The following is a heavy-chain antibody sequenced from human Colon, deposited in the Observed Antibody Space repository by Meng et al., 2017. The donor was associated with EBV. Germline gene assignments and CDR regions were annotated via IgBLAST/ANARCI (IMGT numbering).Heavy chain of an antibody. V-gene: IGHV4-39*07. CDR1: GDSVSTKNKY. Sequence: QLQLQESGPGLVKPSEXLALTCXVSGDSVSTKNKYWGWIRQPPGKGLEWIGNIYYSGRTNYNPSLTSRVAISVDTSKNQFSLRLNSVTAADSAIYSCARGDLDGDCYYCLDFWGQGALVTVSA. J-gene: IGHJ4*02. CDR2: IYYSGRT. D-gene: IGHD2-21*02. CDR3: ARGDLDGDCYYCLDF.